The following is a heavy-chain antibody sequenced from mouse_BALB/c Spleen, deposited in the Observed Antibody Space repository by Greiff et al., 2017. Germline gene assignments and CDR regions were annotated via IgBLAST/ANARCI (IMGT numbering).Heavy chain of an antibody. CDR3: ARAHYYGSSYWYFDV. V-gene: IGHV3-2*02. Sequence: EVKLQESGPGLVKPSQSLSLTCTVTGYSITSDYAWNWIRQFPGNKLEWMGYISYSGSTSYNPSLKSRISITRDTSKNQFFLQLNSVTTEDTATYYCARAHYYGSSYWYFDVWGAGTTVTVSS. CDR2: ISYSGST. D-gene: IGHD1-1*01. J-gene: IGHJ1*01. CDR1: GYSITSDYA.